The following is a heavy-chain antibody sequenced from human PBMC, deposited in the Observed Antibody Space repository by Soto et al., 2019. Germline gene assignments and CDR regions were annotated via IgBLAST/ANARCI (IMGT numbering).Heavy chain of an antibody. D-gene: IGHD3-10*01. Sequence: QVQVVQSAAEVKKPGASVNVSCKTSGYTFTNYGLTWVRQAPGQGLEWMGWISPNNDKTNYAQKLQGRVTMTTDTSTNTAYMELRSLRFDDTSIYYCVRGRGSNYYGLDVWGQGTTVTVSS. CDR1: GYTFTNYG. J-gene: IGHJ6*02. V-gene: IGHV1-18*01. CDR2: ISPNNDKT. CDR3: VRGRGSNYYGLDV.